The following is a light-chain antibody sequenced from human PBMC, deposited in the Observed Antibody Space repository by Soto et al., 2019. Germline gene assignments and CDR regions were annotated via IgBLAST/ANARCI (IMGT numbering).Light chain of an antibody. V-gene: IGLV3-21*02. CDR1: NIGSKS. CDR3: QVWDSSSDHYV. J-gene: IGLJ1*01. CDR2: DDS. Sequence: SYELTQPPSVSVAPGQTARITCWGNNIGSKSVHWYQQKPGQAPVLVVYDDSDRPSGIHERFSGSNSGNTATLTISRVEAGDEADYYCQVWDSSSDHYVFGTGNKV.